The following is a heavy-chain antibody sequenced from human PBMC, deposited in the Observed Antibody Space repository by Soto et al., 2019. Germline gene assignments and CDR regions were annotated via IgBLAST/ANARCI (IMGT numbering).Heavy chain of an antibody. CDR2: INHSGST. J-gene: IGHJ4*02. CDR1: GGSLSGYY. CDR3: ASYYYDSSGYLSLFDY. Sequence: QVQLQQWGAGLLKPSETLSLTCAVYGGSLSGYYWSWIRQPPGKGLEWIGEINHSGSTNYNPSLKSRVSISVDTSKNQFSLKLSSVTAADTAVYYCASYYYDSSGYLSLFDYWGQGTLVTVSS. D-gene: IGHD3-22*01. V-gene: IGHV4-34*01.